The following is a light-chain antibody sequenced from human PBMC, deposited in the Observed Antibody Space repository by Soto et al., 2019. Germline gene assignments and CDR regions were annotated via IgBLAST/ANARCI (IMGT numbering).Light chain of an antibody. CDR3: QQYNPYSPWT. CDR1: QSITGW. J-gene: IGKJ1*01. CDR2: KAS. V-gene: IGKV1-5*03. Sequence: DVQMTQSPSTLSSSVLERFTITCRASQSITGWLAWFQQKPGKAPKLLISKASNLESGVPSRFSGSGSGTEFTLTISGLQPDDFATYYCQQYNPYSPWTFGQGTKVDIK.